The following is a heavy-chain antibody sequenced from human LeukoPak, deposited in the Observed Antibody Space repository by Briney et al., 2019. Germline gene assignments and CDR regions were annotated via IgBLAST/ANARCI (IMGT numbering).Heavy chain of an antibody. Sequence: PSETLSLTCTVSGGSISSSSYYWGWIRQPPGKGREWIGSIYYSESTYYNPSLKSRVTISVDTSKNQFSLKLSSVTAADTAVYYCAKVVNYDFWSGYYPAAGAFDYWGQGTLVTVSS. CDR2: IYYSEST. D-gene: IGHD3-3*01. J-gene: IGHJ4*02. CDR3: AKVVNYDFWSGYYPAAGAFDY. V-gene: IGHV4-39*07. CDR1: GGSISSSSYY.